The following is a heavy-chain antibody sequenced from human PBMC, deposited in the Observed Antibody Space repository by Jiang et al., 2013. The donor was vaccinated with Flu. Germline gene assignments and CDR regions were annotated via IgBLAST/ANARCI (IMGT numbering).Heavy chain of an antibody. CDR3: ARPRGDYGPPSRDFDY. D-gene: IGHD4-17*01. V-gene: IGHV7-4-1*02. J-gene: IGHJ4*02. CDR1: GYTFTSYA. Sequence: SGYTFTSYAMNWVRQAPGQGLEWMGWINTNTGNPTYAQGFTGRFVFSLDTSVSTAYLQISSLKAEDTAVYYCARPRGDYGPPSRDFDYWGQGTLVTVSS. CDR2: INTNTGNP.